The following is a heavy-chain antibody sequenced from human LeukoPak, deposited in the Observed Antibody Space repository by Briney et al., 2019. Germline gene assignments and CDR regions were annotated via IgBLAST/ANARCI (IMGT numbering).Heavy chain of an antibody. J-gene: IGHJ5*02. D-gene: IGHD3-10*01. CDR2: IIPIFGTA. CDR1: GGTFSSYA. CDR3: ARGHVDSSLTLRGVIIWDWFDP. V-gene: IGHV1-69*05. Sequence: ASVKVSCKASGGTFSSYAISWVRQAPGQGLEWMGGIIPIFGTANYAQKFQGRVTITTDESTSTAYMELSSLRSEDTAVYYCARGHVDSSLTLRGVIIWDWFDPWGQGTLVTVSS.